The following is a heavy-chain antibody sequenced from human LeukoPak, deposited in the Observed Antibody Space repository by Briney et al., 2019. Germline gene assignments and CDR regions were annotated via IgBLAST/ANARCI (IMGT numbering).Heavy chain of an antibody. D-gene: IGHD2-2*01. J-gene: IGHJ3*02. V-gene: IGHV1-8*01. CDR3: ARGDIVVVPAASAFDI. CDR2: MNPNSGNT. Sequence: GASVKVSCKASGYTFTSYDINWVRQATGQGLEWMGWMNPNSGNTGYAQKFQGRVTMTRNTSICTAYMGLSSLRSEDTAVYYCARGDIVVVPAASAFDIWGQGTMVTVSS. CDR1: GYTFTSYD.